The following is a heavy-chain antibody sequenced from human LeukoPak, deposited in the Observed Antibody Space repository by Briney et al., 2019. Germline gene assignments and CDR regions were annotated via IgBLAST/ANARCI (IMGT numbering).Heavy chain of an antibody. CDR1: GYTFTSYA. J-gene: IGHJ4*02. CDR2: INAGNGNT. V-gene: IGHV1-3*01. CDR3: AKSPVRLRLGELSPPGDY. Sequence: ASVKVSCKASGYTFTSYAMHWVRQAPGQRLEWMGWINAGNGNTKYSQKFQGRVTITRDTSASTAYMELSSLRSDDTAVYYCAKSPVRLRLGELSPPGDYWGQGTLVTVSS. D-gene: IGHD3-16*02.